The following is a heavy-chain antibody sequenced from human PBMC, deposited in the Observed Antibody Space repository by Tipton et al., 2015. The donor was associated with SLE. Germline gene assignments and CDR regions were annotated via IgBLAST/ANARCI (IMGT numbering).Heavy chain of an antibody. CDR1: GGSISGNY. J-gene: IGHJ6*02. D-gene: IGHD3-10*01. V-gene: IGHV4-59*01. CDR2: ISHSGST. CDR3: ARDWRGYYGSQAYYYYGMDV. Sequence: LVKPTETLSLTCTVSGGSISGNYWSWIRQPPGKGLEWIGYISHSGSTNYNPSLKSRVTISADTSKNQFSLRVNSVTSADTAVYYCARDWRGYYGSQAYYYYGMDVWGQGTTVIVSS.